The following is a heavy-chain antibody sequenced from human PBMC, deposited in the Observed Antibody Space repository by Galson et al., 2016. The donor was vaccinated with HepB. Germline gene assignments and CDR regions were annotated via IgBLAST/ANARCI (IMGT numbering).Heavy chain of an antibody. D-gene: IGHD5/OR15-5a*01. J-gene: IGHJ4*02. CDR1: GDIVSSNSAA. V-gene: IGHV6-1*01. CDR2: TYYRSKWYN. CDR3: ARVVGRGVYDGRFDY. Sequence: CAISGDIVSSNSAAWNWIRQSPSRGLEWLGRTYYRSKWYNDYAESVKSRITINPDTSKNQFSLQLNSVTPEDTAVYYCARVVGRGVYDGRFDYWGQGILVTVSS.